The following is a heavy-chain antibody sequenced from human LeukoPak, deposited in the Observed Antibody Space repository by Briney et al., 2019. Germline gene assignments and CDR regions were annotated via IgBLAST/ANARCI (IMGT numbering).Heavy chain of an antibody. J-gene: IGHJ4*02. V-gene: IGHV1-18*01. CDR2: ISAYNGNT. CDR1: GYTFTSYG. D-gene: IGHD3-22*01. CDR3: ARVSYYDSSGSAFYFDY. Sequence: ASVKVSCKASGYTFTSYGISWVRQAPGQGLEWMGWISAYNGNTNYAQKLQGRVTMTTDTSTSTAYMGLRSLRSDDTAVYYCARVSYYDSSGSAFYFDYWGQGTLVTVSS.